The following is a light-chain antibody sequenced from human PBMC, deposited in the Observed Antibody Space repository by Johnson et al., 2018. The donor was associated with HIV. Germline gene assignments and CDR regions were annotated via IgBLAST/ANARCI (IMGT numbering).Light chain of an antibody. CDR2: RDI. CDR1: SSNIGSNT. Sequence: QSVLTQPPSASGTPGQRVTISCSGSSSNIGSNTVNWYQHLPGTAPNLLIYRDIQRPSGVPDRFSASKSGTSASLAISGLQAEDEADYYCAAWYDSLNGHYVFGTGTNVTVL. J-gene: IGLJ1*01. V-gene: IGLV1-44*01. CDR3: AAWYDSLNGHYV.